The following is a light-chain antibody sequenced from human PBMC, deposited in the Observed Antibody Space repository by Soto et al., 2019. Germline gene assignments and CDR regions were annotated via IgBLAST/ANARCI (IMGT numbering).Light chain of an antibody. CDR2: EVS. CDR1: GNDVGAYNY. CDR3: SSYTSSSTRV. J-gene: IGLJ2*01. Sequence: QSVLTQPRSVSGSPGQSVTISCTGTGNDVGAYNYVSWYQQHPGRPPKLMIYEVSNRPSGVSNRFSGSKSGNTASLTISGLQAEDEADYYCSSYTSSSTRVFGGGTKLTVL. V-gene: IGLV2-14*01.